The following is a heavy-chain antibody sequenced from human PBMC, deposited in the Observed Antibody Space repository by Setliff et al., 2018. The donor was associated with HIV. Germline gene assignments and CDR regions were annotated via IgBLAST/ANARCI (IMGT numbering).Heavy chain of an antibody. CDR1: DSGTYY. CDR2: VSSRGDT. Sequence: SETLPLTCTVSDSGTYYWSWIRQPAGKGLEWIGRVSSRGDTNYNPSLKSRVTMSVDTSKSQFSLKLTSATASDTAVYYCARAAAGNTGPFDLWGQGSPVTVSS. CDR3: ARAAAGNTGPFDL. D-gene: IGHD4-17*01. J-gene: IGHJ4*02. V-gene: IGHV4-4*07.